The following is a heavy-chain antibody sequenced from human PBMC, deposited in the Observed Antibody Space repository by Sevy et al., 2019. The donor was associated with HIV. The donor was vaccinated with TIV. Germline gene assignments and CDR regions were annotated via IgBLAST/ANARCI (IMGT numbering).Heavy chain of an antibody. CDR3: VREVHDYGSFYYYYMDV. J-gene: IGHJ6*03. Sequence: GGSLRLSCAASGFTFSDYYMSWIRQAPGKGLEWVSYISSSGSSMYYADSVKGRFTLSRDNAKNSLYLQMNSLRAEDTAVYYCVREVHDYGSFYYYYMDVWGKGTTVTVSS. D-gene: IGHD4-17*01. V-gene: IGHV3-11*04. CDR2: ISSSGSSM. CDR1: GFTFSDYY.